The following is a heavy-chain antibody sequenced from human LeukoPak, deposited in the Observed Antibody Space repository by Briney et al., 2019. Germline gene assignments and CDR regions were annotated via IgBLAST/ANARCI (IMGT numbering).Heavy chain of an antibody. V-gene: IGHV3-30*02. D-gene: IGHD5-18*01. CDR1: GFTFSSYG. CDR3: ARDYNRGYSYGYLNGMDV. Sequence: GRSLRLSCAASGFTFSSYGMHWVRQAPGKGLEWVAFIRYDGSNKYYADSVKGRFTISRDNSKNTLYLQMSSLRAEDTAVYYCARDYNRGYSYGYLNGMDVWGQGTTVTVSS. J-gene: IGHJ6*02. CDR2: IRYDGSNK.